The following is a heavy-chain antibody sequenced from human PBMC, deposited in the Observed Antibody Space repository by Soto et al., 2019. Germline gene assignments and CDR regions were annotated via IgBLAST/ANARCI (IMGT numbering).Heavy chain of an antibody. CDR3: ARVVDSYDSTGFYYEGKFAC. V-gene: IGHV4-30-2*06. J-gene: IGHJ4*02. CDR1: GGSISGGNYS. Sequence: QLQLQESGSGLVKPSQNLSLTCAVSGGSISGGNYSWSWIRQSPGKGLEWIGYIYQGRSTYYNPSLKNQVVISADRSKNHFSLKLTSVTAADTAMYYCARVVDSYDSTGFYYEGKFACWGQGTLVNVSS. CDR2: IYQGRST. D-gene: IGHD3-22*01.